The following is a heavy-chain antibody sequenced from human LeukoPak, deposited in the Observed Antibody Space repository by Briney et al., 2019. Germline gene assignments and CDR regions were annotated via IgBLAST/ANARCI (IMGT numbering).Heavy chain of an antibody. D-gene: IGHD1-26*01. CDR2: INSDGSST. CDR3: ASHSSGSYYGPFDY. J-gene: IGHJ4*02. Sequence: PGGSLRLSCAASGFTFSSYWIHWVRQAPGKGLVWVSRINSDGSSTTYADSVKGRFTISRDNAKNTLYLQMNSLRAEDTAVYYCASHSSGSYYGPFDYWGQGTLVTVSS. CDR1: GFTFSSYW. V-gene: IGHV3-74*01.